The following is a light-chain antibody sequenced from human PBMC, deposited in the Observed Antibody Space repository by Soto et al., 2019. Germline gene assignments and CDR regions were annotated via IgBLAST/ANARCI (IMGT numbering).Light chain of an antibody. J-gene: IGKJ1*01. Sequence: EIVLTQSPGTLSLSPGERATLSCRASQSVSSSYLAWYQQKPGQAPRLLIYGASSRATGIPDRFSGSGSGTDFTLTITRLEPEDFAMYYCQQYSSSRTFGQGTKVDI. V-gene: IGKV3-20*01. CDR3: QQYSSSRT. CDR2: GAS. CDR1: QSVSSSY.